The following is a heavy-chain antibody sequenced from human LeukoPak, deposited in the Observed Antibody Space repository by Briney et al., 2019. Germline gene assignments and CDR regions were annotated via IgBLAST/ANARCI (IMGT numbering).Heavy chain of an antibody. V-gene: IGHV3-30*18. Sequence: GGSLRLSCAASGFTFSSYGMHLVRQAPGKGLEWVAVISYDGSNKYYADSVKGRFTISRDNSKNTLYLQMNSLRAEDTAVYYCAKAITAMADYWGQGTLVTVSS. CDR3: AKAITAMADY. CDR2: ISYDGSNK. CDR1: GFTFSSYG. D-gene: IGHD5-18*01. J-gene: IGHJ4*02.